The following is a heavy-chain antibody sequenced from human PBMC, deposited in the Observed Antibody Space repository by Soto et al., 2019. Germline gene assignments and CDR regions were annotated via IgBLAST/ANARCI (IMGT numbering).Heavy chain of an antibody. CDR2: INAGNGNT. V-gene: IGHV1-3*05. J-gene: IGHJ4*02. D-gene: IGHD2-21*02. CDR1: GYTFTSYA. CDR3: AGAWVVVTAPGY. Sequence: QVQLVQSGAEEKKPGASVKVSCKASGYTFTSYAMHWVRQAPGQRLEWMGWINAGNGNTKYSQKFQGRVTITRDTSARPAYMGVGRLRSEDTAVEYCAGAWVVVTAPGYWGPGTLVPVSS.